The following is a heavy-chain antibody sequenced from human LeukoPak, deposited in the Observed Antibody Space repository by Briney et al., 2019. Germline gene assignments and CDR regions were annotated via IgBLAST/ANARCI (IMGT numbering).Heavy chain of an antibody. Sequence: PETLSLTCTVSGVSPSRFSRSCIRQRPGKGLEWIGNIYDRGSNKYNPSLKSRVTISVDTSKNQFSLRLSSVTAADTAVYYCARGRTFDNWGQGTLVIVSA. CDR1: GVSPSRFS. CDR2: IYDRGSN. J-gene: IGHJ4*02. CDR3: ARGRTFDN. V-gene: IGHV4-59*01.